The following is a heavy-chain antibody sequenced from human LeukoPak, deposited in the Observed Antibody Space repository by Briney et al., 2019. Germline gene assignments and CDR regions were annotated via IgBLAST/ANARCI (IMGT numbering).Heavy chain of an antibody. CDR3: ARANFLYCSSSTCLSDY. CDR1: GYTFTDYY. D-gene: IGHD2-2*01. CDR2: INPNDGDT. J-gene: IGHJ4*02. V-gene: IGHV1-2*02. Sequence: ASVKVSCKASGYTFTDYYMHWVRQAPGQGFEWMGWINPNDGDTNYAQKFQGRVTMTRDTSISTAHMEVSRLRSDDTAVYYCARANFLYCSSSTCLSDYWGQGTLVTVSS.